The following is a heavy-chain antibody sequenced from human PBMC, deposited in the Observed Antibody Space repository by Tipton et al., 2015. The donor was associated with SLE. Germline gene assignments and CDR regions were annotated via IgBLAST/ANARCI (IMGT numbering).Heavy chain of an antibody. CDR1: GGSISSNY. CDR3: AQTPSGYHYVDY. J-gene: IGHJ4*02. CDR2: VYYSGST. V-gene: IGHV4-59*05. D-gene: IGHD5-12*01. Sequence: TLSLTCTVSGGSISSNYWSWIRQPPGKGLEWIGSVYYSGSTYYNPSLKGRVTLSVDPPKSQFSLRLSAVTAADTAVYYCAQTPSGYHYVDYWGQGTLVTVSS.